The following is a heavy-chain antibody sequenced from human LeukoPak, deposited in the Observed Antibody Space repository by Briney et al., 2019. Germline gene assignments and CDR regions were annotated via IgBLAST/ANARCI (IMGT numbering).Heavy chain of an antibody. CDR3: ARDLPVVVVATAMDY. Sequence: GASVKVSCKASGYTFTSYYMHWVRQAPGQGLEWMGIINPSGGSTSYAQKFQGRVTITRDTSANTAYMELSSLRSEDTAVYYCARDLPVVVVATAMDYWGQGTLVTVSS. CDR2: INPSGGST. D-gene: IGHD2-2*01. CDR1: GYTFTSYY. V-gene: IGHV1-46*01. J-gene: IGHJ4*02.